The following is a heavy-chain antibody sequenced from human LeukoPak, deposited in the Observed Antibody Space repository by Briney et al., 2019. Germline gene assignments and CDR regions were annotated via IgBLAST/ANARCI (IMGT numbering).Heavy chain of an antibody. D-gene: IGHD6-19*01. CDR2: ISSSSSYI. CDR1: GFTLSDYS. Sequence: GGSLRLSCTASGFTLSDYSMNWVRQAPGKGLEWVSSISSSSSYIYYADSVKGRFTISRDNAKNSLYLQMNSLRDEDTALYYCAKDGQRRAVSVVTYMDVWGKGTTVTVSS. CDR3: AKDGQRRAVSVVTYMDV. J-gene: IGHJ6*03. V-gene: IGHV3-21*04.